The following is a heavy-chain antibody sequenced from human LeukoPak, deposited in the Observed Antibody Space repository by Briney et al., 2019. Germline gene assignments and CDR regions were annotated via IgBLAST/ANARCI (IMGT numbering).Heavy chain of an antibody. CDR3: ARAPGLGNDY. D-gene: IGHD7-27*01. V-gene: IGHV4-34*01. Sequence: SETLSLTCAVYGGSFSGYYWSWIRQPPGKGLEWIGEINHSGSTNYNPSLKRRVTISVDTSKNQFSLKRSSVTAADTAVYYCARAPGLGNDYWGQGTLVTVSS. J-gene: IGHJ4*02. CDR2: INHSGST. CDR1: GGSFSGYY.